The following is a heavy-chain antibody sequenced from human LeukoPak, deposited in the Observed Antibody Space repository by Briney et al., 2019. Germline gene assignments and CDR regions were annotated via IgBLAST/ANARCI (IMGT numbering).Heavy chain of an antibody. CDR1: GGTFSSHA. V-gene: IGHV1-69*04. D-gene: IGHD5-12*01. CDR2: IIPILGIA. J-gene: IGHJ4*02. Sequence: ASVKVSCKASGGTFSSHAISWVRQAPGQGLEWMGRIIPILGIANYAQKFQGRVTITADKSTSTAYMELSSLRSEDTAVYYCARGEMATTLDYWGQGTLVTVSS. CDR3: ARGEMATTLDY.